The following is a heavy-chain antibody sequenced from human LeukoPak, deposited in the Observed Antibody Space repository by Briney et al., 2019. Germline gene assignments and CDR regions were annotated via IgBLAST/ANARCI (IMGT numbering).Heavy chain of an antibody. CDR3: ARDRYRSGCMDV. D-gene: IGHD6-19*01. CDR1: GLTVGINY. J-gene: IGHJ6*02. CDR2: MYADGST. Sequence: VGSLRLSCAASGLTVGINYMSWVRQAPGKGLEWVSFMYADGSTDYADSVKGRFTISRDNSKNTLYLQMNTLRAEDTAIYYCARDRYRSGCMDVWGQGTTVPVS. V-gene: IGHV3-53*01.